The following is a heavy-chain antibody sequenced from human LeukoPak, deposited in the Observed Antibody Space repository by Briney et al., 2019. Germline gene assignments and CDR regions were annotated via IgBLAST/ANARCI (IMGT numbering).Heavy chain of an antibody. V-gene: IGHV4-61*02. CDR3: ARVGDYCGGDCYDWFDP. CDR1: GGSISSGSYY. J-gene: IGHJ5*02. Sequence: SQTLSLTCTVSGGSISSGSYYWSWIRQPPGKGLEWIGRIYTSGSTNYNPSLRSRVTISVDTSKNQFSLKLSSVTAADTAVYYCARVGDYCGGDCYDWFDPWGQRTLVTVSS. CDR2: IYTSGST. D-gene: IGHD2-21*02.